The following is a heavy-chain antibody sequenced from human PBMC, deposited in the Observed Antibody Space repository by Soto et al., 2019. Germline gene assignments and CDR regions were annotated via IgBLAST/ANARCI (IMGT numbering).Heavy chain of an antibody. J-gene: IGHJ3*02. V-gene: IGHV1-58*02. CDR2: IVVGSGNT. Sequence: SVKVSCKASGLTFSSSAMQWVRQARGQRLEWIGWIVVGSGNTNYAQKFQERVTITRDMSTSTAYMELSSLRSEDTAVYYCAAVSFGGAPDAFDIWGQGTMVTVSS. CDR3: AAVSFGGAPDAFDI. CDR1: GLTFSSSA. D-gene: IGHD3-16*01.